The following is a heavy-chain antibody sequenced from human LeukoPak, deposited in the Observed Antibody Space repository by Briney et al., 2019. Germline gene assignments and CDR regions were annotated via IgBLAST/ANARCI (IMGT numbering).Heavy chain of an antibody. V-gene: IGHV3-7*01. CDR3: ARVGYCSTTSCYWRAFDY. Sequence: GGSLRLSCAASGFTFSSYSMNWVRQAPGKGLEWVANINQDGSEQYYVDSVKGRFTISRDNTKNSLYLQMNSLRAEDTAVYYCARVGYCSTTSCYWRAFDYWGQGTLVTVSS. J-gene: IGHJ4*02. CDR2: INQDGSEQ. CDR1: GFTFSSYS. D-gene: IGHD2-2*01.